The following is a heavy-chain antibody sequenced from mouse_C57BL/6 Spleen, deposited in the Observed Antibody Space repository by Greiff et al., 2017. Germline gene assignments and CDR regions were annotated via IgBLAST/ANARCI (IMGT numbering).Heavy chain of an antibody. D-gene: IGHD1-1*01. CDR2: IDPSDSYT. Sequence: QVQLQQPGAELVMPGASVKLSCKASGYTFTSYWMHWVKQRPGQGLEWIGEIDPSDSYTNYNQKFKGKSTLTVDKSSSTAYMQLSSLTSEDSAVYYCARRYGSSDEYAMDYWGQGTSVTVSS. CDR1: GYTFTSYW. J-gene: IGHJ4*01. CDR3: ARRYGSSDEYAMDY. V-gene: IGHV1-69*01.